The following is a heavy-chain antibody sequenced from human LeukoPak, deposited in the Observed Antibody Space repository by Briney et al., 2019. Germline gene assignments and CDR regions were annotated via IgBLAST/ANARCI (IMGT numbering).Heavy chain of an antibody. J-gene: IGHJ5*02. CDR2: ISYDGSSK. V-gene: IGHV3-30-3*01. D-gene: IGHD3-22*01. Sequence: GGSLRLSCAASGFTFSNYAILWVRQAPGKGLEWVAVISYDGSSKNFADSVKGRFTISRDNSKNTLYLQMNSLRVEDTAVYYCAKEDYYDSTWGQGTLVTVSS. CDR3: AKEDYYDST. CDR1: GFTFSNYA.